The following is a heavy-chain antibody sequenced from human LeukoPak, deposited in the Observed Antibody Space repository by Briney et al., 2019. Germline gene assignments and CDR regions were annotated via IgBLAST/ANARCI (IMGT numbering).Heavy chain of an antibody. Sequence: PGGSLRLSCAASGFTFSSCAMSWVRQAPGKGLEWVSYKTSSGSTIYYADSMKGRFTISRDNAKNSLYLQMNSLRAEDTAVYYCARQWQVAFDIWGQGTMVTVSS. V-gene: IGHV3-48*04. J-gene: IGHJ3*02. D-gene: IGHD6-19*01. CDR1: GFTFSSCA. CDR3: ARQWQVAFDI. CDR2: KTSSGSTI.